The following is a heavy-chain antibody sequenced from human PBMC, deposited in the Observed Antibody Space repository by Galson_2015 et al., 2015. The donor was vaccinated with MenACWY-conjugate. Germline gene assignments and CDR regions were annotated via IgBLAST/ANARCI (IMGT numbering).Heavy chain of an antibody. CDR1: GFTFSSFS. J-gene: IGHJ5*02. Sequence: SLRLSCAASGFTFSSFSMNWVRQAPGKGLEWVSSISATSATIYYADSVKGRFTISRDNAKNSLYLQMNSLRADDTAVYYCARTAGSVPPWGLGTLVTVSS. V-gene: IGHV3-21*01. CDR3: ARTAGSVPP. CDR2: ISATSATI. D-gene: IGHD6-13*01.